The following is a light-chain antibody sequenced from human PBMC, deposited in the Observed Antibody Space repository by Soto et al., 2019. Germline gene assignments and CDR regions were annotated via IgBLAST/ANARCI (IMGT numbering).Light chain of an antibody. CDR2: GNS. J-gene: IGLJ3*02. V-gene: IGLV1-40*01. CDR1: SSNIGAGYD. CDR3: QFYDSSLSGWV. Sequence: QSVLTQPPSVSGAPGQRVTISCTGSSSNIGAGYDVHWYQQIPGTAPKLLIYGNSNRPSGVPDRFSGSKSGTSASLAITGLQAEDEADYYCQFYDSSLSGWVFGGGTKLTVL.